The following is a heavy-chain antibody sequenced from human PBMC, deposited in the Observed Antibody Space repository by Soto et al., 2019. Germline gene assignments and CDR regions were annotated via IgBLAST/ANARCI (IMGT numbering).Heavy chain of an antibody. J-gene: IGHJ4*02. V-gene: IGHV4-34*01. CDR2: INHSGST. CDR3: EREGVGDRMFEY. CDR1: VVSFSGYY. D-gene: IGHD1-26*01. Sequence: PSETLSLTCAFYVVSFSGYYWSWIRQPPGKGLEWIGEINHSGSTNYNPSLKSRVTISVDTSKNQFSLKLSSVTAADTAVYYCEREGVGDRMFEYWGQGTLVIVSS.